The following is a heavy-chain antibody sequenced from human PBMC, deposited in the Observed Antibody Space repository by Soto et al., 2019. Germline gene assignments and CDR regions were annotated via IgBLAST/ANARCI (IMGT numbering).Heavy chain of an antibody. CDR3: AREVRANLNDFGDYEWFDP. CDR1: GFTFSRYG. V-gene: IGHV3-30*03. Sequence: QVQLVESGGGVVQPGRSLRLSCAASGFTFSRYGMHWVRQGPAKGLEWVSFISYDGGNTDYVGSVKGRFTISRDNSKNTLYLQMRRLRAEDTAVYFCAREVRANLNDFGDYEWFDPWGQGTLVTVSS. J-gene: IGHJ5*02. CDR2: ISYDGGNT. D-gene: IGHD4-17*01.